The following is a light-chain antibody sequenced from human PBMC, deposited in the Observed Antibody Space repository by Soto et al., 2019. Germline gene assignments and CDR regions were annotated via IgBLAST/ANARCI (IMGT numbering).Light chain of an antibody. CDR2: AAS. CDR3: QKYTNVPA. V-gene: IGKV1-27*01. Sequence: DIQMTQSPSSLSASVGDRVTITCRASRGISNYLAWYQQIPGKVPKLLISAASTLQSGVPSRFSGSGSGTDFTLTISSLQPEDVATYYCQKYTNVPAFGGGTKVENK. CDR1: RGISNY. J-gene: IGKJ4*01.